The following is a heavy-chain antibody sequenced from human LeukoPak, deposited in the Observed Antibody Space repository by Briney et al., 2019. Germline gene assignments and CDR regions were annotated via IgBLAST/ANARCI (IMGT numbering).Heavy chain of an antibody. CDR3: ARGGDYGDYGHTIDY. CDR2: INHSGST. Sequence: PSETQSLTYAVYGRSFSGYYWSWTRHPPRKGLEWIGEINHSGSTNYNPSLKSRVTISVDTTKNQFSLKQSSVTAADTAVYYCARGGDYGDYGHTIDYWGQGTLVTVSS. J-gene: IGHJ4*02. V-gene: IGHV4-34*01. D-gene: IGHD4-17*01. CDR1: GRSFSGYY.